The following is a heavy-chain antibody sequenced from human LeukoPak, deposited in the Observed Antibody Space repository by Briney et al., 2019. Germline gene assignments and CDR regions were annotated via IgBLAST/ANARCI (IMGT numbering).Heavy chain of an antibody. V-gene: IGHV5-51*01. CDR1: GYSFTSYW. J-gene: IGHJ4*02. CDR2: IYPGDSDT. Sequence: GESLKISCKGSGYSFTSYWIGWVRQMPGNGLEWMGIIYPGDSDTRYSPSFQGQVTISADKSISTAYLQWSSLKASDTAMYYCARHFMDYYDSSGYFVDYWGQGTLVTVSS. D-gene: IGHD3-22*01. CDR3: ARHFMDYYDSSGYFVDY.